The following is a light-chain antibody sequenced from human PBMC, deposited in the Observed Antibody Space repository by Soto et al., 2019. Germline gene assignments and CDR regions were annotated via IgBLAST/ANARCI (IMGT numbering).Light chain of an antibody. V-gene: IGLV3-1*01. Sequence: SYELTQPPSVSVSPGQTASITCSGDKLGDKYACWYQQKPGQSPVLVIYQDSKRPSGIPERFSGSNSGNTATLTIGGTQAMDEADYYGQAWDSSTVVFGGGTKVTVL. CDR1: KLGDKY. J-gene: IGLJ2*01. CDR2: QDS. CDR3: QAWDSSTVV.